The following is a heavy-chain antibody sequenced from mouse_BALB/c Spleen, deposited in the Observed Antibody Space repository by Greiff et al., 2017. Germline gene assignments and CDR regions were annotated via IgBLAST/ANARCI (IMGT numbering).Heavy chain of an antibody. V-gene: IGHV1-7*01. CDR2: INPSTGYT. D-gene: IGHD2-2*01. CDR1: GYTFTSYW. J-gene: IGHJ2*01. Sequence: VQLQQSGAELAKPGASVKMSCKASGYTFTSYWMHWVKQRPGQGLEWIGYINPSTGYTEYNQKFKDKATLTADKSSSTAYMQLSSLTSEDSAVYYCARKGGYDRDYFDYWGQGTTLTVSS. CDR3: ARKGGYDRDYFDY.